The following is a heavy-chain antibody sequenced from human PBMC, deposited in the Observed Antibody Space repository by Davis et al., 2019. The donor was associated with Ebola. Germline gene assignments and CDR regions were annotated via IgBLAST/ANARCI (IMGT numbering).Heavy chain of an antibody. CDR3: ARLQTTVTPDGIDY. CDR1: GFSLSDHG. Sequence: PGGSLRLACTASGFSLSDHGMHWVRQAPGKGLEWVAVMWYDGRNKFYADSVQGRFRISRDTSNNTLYLQMNSLRVEDTAVYYCARLQTTVTPDGIDYWGQGTPVTVSS. D-gene: IGHD4-17*01. V-gene: IGHV3-33*01. CDR2: MWYDGRNK. J-gene: IGHJ4*02.